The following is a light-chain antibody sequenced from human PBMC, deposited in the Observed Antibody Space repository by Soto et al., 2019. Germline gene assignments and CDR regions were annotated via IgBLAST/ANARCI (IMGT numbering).Light chain of an antibody. CDR2: WAS. CDR1: QSVLYSSNNKNY. V-gene: IGKV4-1*01. Sequence: DIVMTQSPDSLAVSLGERATINCKSSQSVLYSSNNKNYLAWYQQRPGQPPKLLIYWASTRGSGVPDRFSGSGSGTDFTLTITSLQAEDGAVYYCQQYESTPPTFGQGTKLEIK. J-gene: IGKJ2*01. CDR3: QQYESTPPT.